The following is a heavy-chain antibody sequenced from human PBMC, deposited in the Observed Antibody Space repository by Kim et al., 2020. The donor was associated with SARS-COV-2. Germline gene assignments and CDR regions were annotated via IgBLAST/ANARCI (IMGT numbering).Heavy chain of an antibody. V-gene: IGHV3-30*07. D-gene: IGHD3-10*01. CDR3: ARDSGTVRGVIEYFDY. Sequence: SVKGRFTISRDNSKNTLYLQMNSLRAEDTAVYYCARDSGTVRGVIEYFDYWGQGTLVTVSS. J-gene: IGHJ4*02.